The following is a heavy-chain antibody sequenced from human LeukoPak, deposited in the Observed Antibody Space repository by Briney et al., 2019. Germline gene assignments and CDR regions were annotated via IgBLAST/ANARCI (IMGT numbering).Heavy chain of an antibody. V-gene: IGHV3-74*01. CDR3: VSFYETH. J-gene: IGHJ4*02. D-gene: IGHD2/OR15-2a*01. Sequence: SGGSLRLSCAASGSYWMHWVRQAPGKGLVWVSHINSDGSWTSYADSVKGRFTISKDNAKNTVYLQMNNLRAEDTAVYYCVSFYETHWGRGTLVTVSS. CDR2: INSDGSWT. CDR1: GSYW.